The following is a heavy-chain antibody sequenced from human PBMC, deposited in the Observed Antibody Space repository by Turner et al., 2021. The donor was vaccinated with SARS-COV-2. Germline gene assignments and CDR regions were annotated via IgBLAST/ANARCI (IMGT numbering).Heavy chain of an antibody. CDR2: ISSSSSTL. CDR1: GFTFSNYS. Sequence: EVQLVESGGGLVQPGGSLRLSCAASGFTFSNYSMNWVRQAPGKGLEWVSYISSSSSTLYYADSVKGRFTISRDNAKNSLYLQMNSLRAEDTAVYYCARERGYSYGPYYYGMDVWGQGTTVTVSS. CDR3: ARERGYSYGPYYYGMDV. D-gene: IGHD5-18*01. J-gene: IGHJ6*02. V-gene: IGHV3-48*01.